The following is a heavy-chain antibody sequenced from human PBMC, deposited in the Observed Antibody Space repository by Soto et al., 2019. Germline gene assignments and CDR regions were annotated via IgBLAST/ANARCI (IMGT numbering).Heavy chain of an antibody. Sequence: KLRRTLSLTCAVSGGSISSSNWWSWVRQPPGKGLEWIGEIYHSGSTNYNPSLKSRVTISVDKSKNQFSLKLSSVTAADTAVYYCARCRGDDYTLKGGMDVWGQGTTVTVSS. CDR3: ARCRGDDYTLKGGMDV. V-gene: IGHV4-4*03. CDR2: IYHSGST. D-gene: IGHD3-10*01. CDR1: GGSISSSNW. J-gene: IGHJ6*02.